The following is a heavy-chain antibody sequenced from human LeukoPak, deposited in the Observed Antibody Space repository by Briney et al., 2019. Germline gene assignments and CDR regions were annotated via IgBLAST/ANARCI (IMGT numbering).Heavy chain of an antibody. Sequence: SETLSLTCTVSGGSISSYYWGWIRQPPGKGLEWIGYIYYSGSTNYNPSLKSRVTISVDTPKNQFSLKLSSVTTADTAVYYCARRGPYYYDSSGYPEAPFDYWGQGTLVTVSS. CDR3: ARRGPYYYDSSGYPEAPFDY. J-gene: IGHJ4*02. CDR1: GGSISSYY. D-gene: IGHD3-22*01. CDR2: IYYSGST. V-gene: IGHV4-59*08.